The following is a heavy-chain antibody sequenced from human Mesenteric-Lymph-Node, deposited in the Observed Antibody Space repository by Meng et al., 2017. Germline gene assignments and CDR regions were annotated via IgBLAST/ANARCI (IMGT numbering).Heavy chain of an antibody. CDR2: IYYSGST. CDR1: GGSISSSSYY. Sequence: SETLSLTCTVSGGSISSSSYYWGWIRQPPGKGLEWIGSIYYSGSTYYNPSLKSRVTISVDTSKNQFSLKLSSVTAADTAVYYCAGDQYSSSWYKSWGQGTLVTVSS. J-gene: IGHJ4*02. V-gene: IGHV4-39*07. CDR3: AGDQYSSSWYKS. D-gene: IGHD6-13*01.